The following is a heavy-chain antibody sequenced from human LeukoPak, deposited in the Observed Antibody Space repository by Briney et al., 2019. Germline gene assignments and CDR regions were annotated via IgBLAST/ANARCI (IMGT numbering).Heavy chain of an antibody. V-gene: IGHV3-23*01. CDR2: ISGSGGST. D-gene: IGHD6-19*01. CDR3: AKDNRRHYTSGPNPDSLH. J-gene: IGHJ4*02. Sequence: GGSLRLSRAASGFTFSSYAMSWVRQAPGKGLEWVSAISGSGGSTYYADSVKGRFTISRDNAKNSLYLQMNSLRVEDTAFYYCAKDNRRHYTSGPNPDSLHWGQGALVTVSS. CDR1: GFTFSSYA.